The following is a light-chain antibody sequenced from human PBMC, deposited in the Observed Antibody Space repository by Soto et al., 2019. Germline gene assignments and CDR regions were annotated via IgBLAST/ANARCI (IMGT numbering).Light chain of an antibody. J-gene: IGKJ2*01. CDR3: QQYGNSPRT. V-gene: IGKV3-20*01. CDR1: QSVSSNH. CDR2: GPS. Sequence: EIVLTQSPGTLSLSPGERATLSCRASQSVSSNHLAWYQQKPGQAPRLLINGPSSRAAGIPDRFSGSGSGTDFTLTISRLEPEDFALYFCQQYGNSPRTFGQWTKLEIK.